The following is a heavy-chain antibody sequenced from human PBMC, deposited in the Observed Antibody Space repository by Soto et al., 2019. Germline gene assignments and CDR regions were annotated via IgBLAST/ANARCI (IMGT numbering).Heavy chain of an antibody. CDR2: INHSGST. V-gene: IGHV4-34*01. J-gene: IGHJ4*02. Sequence: QVQLQQWGAGLLKPSETLSLTCAVYGGSFSGYYWRWIRQPPGKGLEWIGEINHSGSTNYNPSLKSRVTISVDTSKNQFSLKLSSVTAADTTVYYCARTPCSSTSCYIDYWGQGTLVTVSS. D-gene: IGHD2-2*02. CDR1: GGSFSGYY. CDR3: ARTPCSSTSCYIDY.